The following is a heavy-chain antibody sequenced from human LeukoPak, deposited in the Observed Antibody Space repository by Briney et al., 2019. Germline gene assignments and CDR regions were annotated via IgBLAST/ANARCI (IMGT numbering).Heavy chain of an antibody. J-gene: IGHJ5*02. V-gene: IGHV4-39*07. CDR1: GGSISSSSDY. Sequence: SETLSLTCTVSGGSISSSSDYWGWIRQSPGKGLEWIGEINDRGGTDYNPSLKSRVTISQETSKNQFSLTLSSVTAADTAIYYCTRGKDDGAWGSYRFEPNWFDPWGQGTRVTVSS. CDR2: INDRGGT. D-gene: IGHD3-16*02. CDR3: TRGKDDGAWGSYRFEPNWFDP.